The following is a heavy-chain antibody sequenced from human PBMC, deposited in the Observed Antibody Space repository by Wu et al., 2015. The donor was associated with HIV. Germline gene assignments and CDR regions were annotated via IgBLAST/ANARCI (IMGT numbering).Heavy chain of an antibody. J-gene: IGHJ6*02. Sequence: QVQLVQSGAEVKKPGASVKVSCKASGYTFTGYYMHWVRQAPGQGLEWMGWINPNSGGTNYAQKFQGRVTMTRDTSISTAYMELSRLRSDDTAVYYCARDPPQYCSSTSCQWDGMDVWGQGTTVTVSS. CDR2: INPNSGGT. V-gene: IGHV1-2*02. D-gene: IGHD2-2*01. CDR1: GYTFTGYY. CDR3: ARDPPQYCSSTSCQWDGMDV.